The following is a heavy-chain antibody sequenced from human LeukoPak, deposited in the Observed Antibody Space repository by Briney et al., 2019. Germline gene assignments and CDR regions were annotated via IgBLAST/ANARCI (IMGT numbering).Heavy chain of an antibody. CDR2: IKQDGSEK. D-gene: IGHD3-9*01. CDR3: ARDLYDILTGRHDAFDI. J-gene: IGHJ3*02. Sequence: GGSLRLSCAASGFTFSSYWMSWVRQAPGKGLEWVANIKQDGSEKYYVDSVKGRFTISRDNAKNSLYLQMNSLRAEDTAVYYCARDLYDILTGRHDAFDIWGRGTMVTVSS. CDR1: GFTFSSYW. V-gene: IGHV3-7*01.